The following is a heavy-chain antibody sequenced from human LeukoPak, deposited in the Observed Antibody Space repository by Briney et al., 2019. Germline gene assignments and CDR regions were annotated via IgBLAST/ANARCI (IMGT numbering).Heavy chain of an antibody. CDR1: GYTFTGYY. V-gene: IGHV1-2*02. J-gene: IGHJ6*02. D-gene: IGHD4-11*01. Sequence: VASVKVSCKASGYTFTGYYMHWVRQAPGQGLEWMGWINPNSGGTNYAQKFQGRVTITRDTSISTAYMELSRLRSDDTAVYYCARDLTVTTQPKPHYGMDVWGQGTTVTVSS. CDR3: ARDLTVTTQPKPHYGMDV. CDR2: INPNSGGT.